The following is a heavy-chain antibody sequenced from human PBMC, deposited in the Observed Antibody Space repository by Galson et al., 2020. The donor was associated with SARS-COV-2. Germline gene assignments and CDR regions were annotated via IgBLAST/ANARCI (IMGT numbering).Heavy chain of an antibody. V-gene: IGHV3-30*04. Sequence: GGSLRLSCAASGFTFSSYAMHWVRQAPGKGLEWVAVISYDGSNKYYADSVKGRFTISRDNSKNTLYLQMNSLRAEDTAVYYCARDAGGYFDYWGQGTLVTVSS. CDR1: GFTFSSYA. CDR2: ISYDGSNK. CDR3: ARDAGGYFDY. J-gene: IGHJ4*02.